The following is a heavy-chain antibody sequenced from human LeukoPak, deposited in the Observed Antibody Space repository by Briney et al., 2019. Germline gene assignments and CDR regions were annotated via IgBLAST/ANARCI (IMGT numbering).Heavy chain of an antibody. CDR2: ISYDGSNK. CDR1: GFTFSSYA. J-gene: IGHJ5*02. Sequence: PGGSLRLSCAASGFTFSSYAMHWVRQAPGKGLEWVAAISYDGSNKYYADSVKGRFTISRDNSKNTLYLQMNSLRADDTAVYYCARGWFDPWGQGTLVTVSS. V-gene: IGHV3-30*04. CDR3: ARGWFDP.